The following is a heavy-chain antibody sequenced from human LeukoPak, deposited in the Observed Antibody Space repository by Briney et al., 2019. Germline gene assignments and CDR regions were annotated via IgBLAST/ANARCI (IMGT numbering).Heavy chain of an antibody. J-gene: IGHJ4*02. CDR1: GYTFSGYY. V-gene: IGHV1-2*02. D-gene: IGHD1-26*01. CDR3: ARDQVAATSSHNFDY. CDR2: INPHSGVT. Sequence: ASVKVSDTPSGYTFSGYYLHWVRQAPGQGLEWMGWINPHSGVTTFPQKFQDRVTMTMDTSISTTYMELNRLRSDDTAVYYCARDQVAATSSHNFDYWGQSTLVTVSS.